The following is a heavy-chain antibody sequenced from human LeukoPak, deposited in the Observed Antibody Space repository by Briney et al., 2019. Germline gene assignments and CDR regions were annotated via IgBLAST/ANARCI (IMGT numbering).Heavy chain of an antibody. Sequence: GESLKISFKGSGYSFASYWIALVRQMPGKGLEGMGIIYPGDSDTRYSPSFQGQVTISADKSISTAYLQWSSLKASDTAIYYCARQWGDCSSTSCYSAYWGQGTLVTVSS. J-gene: IGHJ4*02. D-gene: IGHD2-2*01. CDR3: ARQWGDCSSTSCYSAY. CDR2: IYPGDSDT. CDR1: GYSFASYW. V-gene: IGHV5-51*01.